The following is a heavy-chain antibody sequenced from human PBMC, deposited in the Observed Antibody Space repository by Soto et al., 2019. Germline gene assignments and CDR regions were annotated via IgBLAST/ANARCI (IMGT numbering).Heavy chain of an antibody. D-gene: IGHD2-15*01. Sequence: QVQLQESGPGLVKPSETLSLTCTVSGGSISSYYWSWIRQPPGKGLEWVGYIHYSGSTNYNPSLKSRVTISVDTSKNQFSLRLSSVTAADTAVYYCAREGYCSGGTCTNWFDPWGQGTLVTVCS. J-gene: IGHJ5*02. CDR1: GGSISSYY. CDR2: IHYSGST. V-gene: IGHV4-59*01. CDR3: AREGYCSGGTCTNWFDP.